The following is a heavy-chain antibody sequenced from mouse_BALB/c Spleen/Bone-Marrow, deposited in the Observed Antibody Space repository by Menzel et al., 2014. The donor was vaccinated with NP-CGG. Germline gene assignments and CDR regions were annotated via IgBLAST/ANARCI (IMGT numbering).Heavy chain of an antibody. CDR1: GYTFTSYW. CDR2: IYPGDGDT. V-gene: IGHV1-87*01. J-gene: IGHJ4*01. Sequence: VQVVESGAELARPGASVKLSCKASGYTFTSYWMQWVKQRPGQGLEWIGAIYPGDGDTRYTQKFKGKATLTADKSSNTAYMQLSSLASEDSAVYYCARSGAMDYWGQGTSVTVSS. CDR3: ARSGAMDY. D-gene: IGHD3-2*02.